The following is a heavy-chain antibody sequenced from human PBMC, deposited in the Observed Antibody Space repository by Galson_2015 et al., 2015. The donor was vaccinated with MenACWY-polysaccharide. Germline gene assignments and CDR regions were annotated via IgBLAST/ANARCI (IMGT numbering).Heavy chain of an antibody. CDR1: GYILTNYA. CDR2: ISAGNGRT. CDR3: ARDSENLDY. V-gene: IGHV1-3*01. D-gene: IGHD6-19*01. Sequence: SVKVSCKASGYILTNYAMHWMRQAPGQSFEWMGWISAGNGRTEYSQKFQGRVTITRDTSASTAYMEVSSLRSEDTAVYYCARDSENLDYWGQGTLVTVSS. J-gene: IGHJ4*02.